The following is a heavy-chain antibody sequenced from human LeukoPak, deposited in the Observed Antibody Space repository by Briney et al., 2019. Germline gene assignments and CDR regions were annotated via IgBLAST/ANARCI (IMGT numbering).Heavy chain of an antibody. CDR2: IYYSGST. CDR1: GGSISSSSYY. D-gene: IGHD3-22*01. Sequence: SETLYLTCTVSGGSISSSSYYWGWIRQPPGKGLEWIGSIYYSGSTYYNPSLKSRVTISVDTSKNQFSLKLSPVTAADTAVYYCARGYYDSSGHFDYWGQGTLVTVSS. CDR3: ARGYYDSSGHFDY. J-gene: IGHJ4*02. V-gene: IGHV4-39*07.